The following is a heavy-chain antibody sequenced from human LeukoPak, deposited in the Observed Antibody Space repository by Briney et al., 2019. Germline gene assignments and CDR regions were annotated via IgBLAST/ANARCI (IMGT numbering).Heavy chain of an antibody. D-gene: IGHD6-13*01. CDR3: ARQQANSSSWWDYFDY. V-gene: IGHV1-69*10. CDR2: IIPILGIA. Sequence: GASVKVSCKASGGTFSSYAISWVRQAPGQGLEWMGGIIPILGIANYAQKFRGRVTITADKSTSTAYMELSSLRSEDTAVYYCARQQANSSSWWDYFDYWGQGTLVTVSS. J-gene: IGHJ4*02. CDR1: GGTFSSYA.